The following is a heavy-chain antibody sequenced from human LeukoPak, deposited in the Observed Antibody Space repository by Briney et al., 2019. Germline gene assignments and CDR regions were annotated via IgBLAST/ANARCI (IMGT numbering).Heavy chain of an antibody. D-gene: IGHD3-10*01. CDR1: GDSVTSGGFY. CDR2: VYTGST. CDR3: ARHSGSGSLSRPFDP. Sequence: SETLSLTCTVSGDSVTSGGFYWAWLRQPPGKGLEWVATVYTGSTYYTPSLNSRVTISIDTSKNHFSLKLRSVVAPDTAVYYCARHSGSGSLSRPFDPWGQGTLVTVS. J-gene: IGHJ5*02. V-gene: IGHV4-39*02.